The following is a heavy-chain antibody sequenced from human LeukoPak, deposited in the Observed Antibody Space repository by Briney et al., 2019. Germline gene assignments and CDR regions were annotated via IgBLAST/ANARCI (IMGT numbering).Heavy chain of an antibody. V-gene: IGHV3-30*02. J-gene: IGHJ6*03. D-gene: IGHD2-2*01. CDR1: GFTFSSYG. Sequence: GGSLRLSCAASGFTFSSYGIHWVRQAPGKGLEWVSFIRSDGSIKYYADSVKGRFTISRDNSKNTLYLQMNSLRAEDTAVYYCAKDPRDCSSTSCYVNYYYYYYMDVWGKGTTVTISS. CDR2: IRSDGSIK. CDR3: AKDPRDCSSTSCYVNYYYYYYMDV.